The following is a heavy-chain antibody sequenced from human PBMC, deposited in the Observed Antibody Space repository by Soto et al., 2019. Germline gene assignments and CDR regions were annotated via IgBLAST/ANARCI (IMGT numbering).Heavy chain of an antibody. Sequence: QVQLVESGGGVVQPGRSLRLSCAASGFTFSNYVMHWVRQAPGKGLEWVAVISYDGSNKYYVDSVKGRFTISRDNSKNTLYLQMSSLRPEDTAIYYCAKRIAVAGIYYYGMDLWGQGTTVTVSS. V-gene: IGHV3-30*18. D-gene: IGHD6-19*01. J-gene: IGHJ6*02. CDR3: AKRIAVAGIYYYGMDL. CDR2: ISYDGSNK. CDR1: GFTFSNYV.